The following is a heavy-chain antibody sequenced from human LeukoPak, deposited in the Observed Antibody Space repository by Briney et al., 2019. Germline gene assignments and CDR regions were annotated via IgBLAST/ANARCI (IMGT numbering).Heavy chain of an antibody. CDR3: ARDRGYYMDV. CDR1: GFTFSSYD. CDR2: IGTAGDT. V-gene: IGHV3-13*01. Sequence: GGSLRLSCAASGFTFSSYDMHWVRQATGKGLEWVSAIGTAGDTYYPGSVKGRFTISRDNAKNTLYLQMNSLRAEDTAVYYCARDRGYYMDVWGKGTTVTISS. J-gene: IGHJ6*03.